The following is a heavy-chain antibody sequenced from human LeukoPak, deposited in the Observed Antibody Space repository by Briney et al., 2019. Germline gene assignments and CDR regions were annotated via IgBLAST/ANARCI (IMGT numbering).Heavy chain of an antibody. D-gene: IGHD3-10*01. V-gene: IGHV1-2*02. Sequence: ASVKVSCKASGYTFTGYYMHWVRQAPGQGLEWMGWINPNSGGTNYAQKFQGRVTTTRDTSISTAYMELSRLRSDDTAVYYCAREMVRGVTITENWFDPWGQGTLVTVSS. CDR2: INPNSGGT. CDR1: GYTFTGYY. J-gene: IGHJ5*02. CDR3: AREMVRGVTITENWFDP.